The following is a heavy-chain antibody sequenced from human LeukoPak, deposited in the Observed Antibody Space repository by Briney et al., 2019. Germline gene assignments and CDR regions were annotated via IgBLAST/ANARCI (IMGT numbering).Heavy chain of an antibody. V-gene: IGHV4-59*01. CDR3: ARVGRVGYSYGSGLPDPALAFDI. J-gene: IGHJ3*02. CDR2: IYYSGST. D-gene: IGHD5-18*01. Sequence: SETLSLTCTVSGGSISSYYWSWIRQPPGKGLEWIGYIYYSGSTNYNPSLKSRVTISVDTSKNQFSLKLSSVTAADTAVYYCARVGRVGYSYGSGLPDPALAFDIWGQGTMVTVSS. CDR1: GGSISSYY.